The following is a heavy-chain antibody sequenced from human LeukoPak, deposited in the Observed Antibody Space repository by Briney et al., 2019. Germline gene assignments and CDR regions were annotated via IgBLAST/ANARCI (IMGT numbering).Heavy chain of an antibody. V-gene: IGHV3-7*01. D-gene: IGHD5-12*01. Sequence: GGSLRLSCAASGFTFSSYWMSWVRQAPGKGLEWVANIKQDGSEKYYVDSVKGRFTISRDNAKNSLYLQMSSLRAEDPAVYYCAKGGGYEAQYYYYYLDVWGKGTTVTISS. CDR2: IKQDGSEK. CDR1: GFTFSSYW. J-gene: IGHJ6*03. CDR3: AKGGGYEAQYYYYYLDV.